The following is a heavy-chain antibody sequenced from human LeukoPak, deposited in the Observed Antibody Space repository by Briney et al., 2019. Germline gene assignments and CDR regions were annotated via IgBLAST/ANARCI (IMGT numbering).Heavy chain of an antibody. J-gene: IGHJ4*02. D-gene: IGHD1-26*01. CDR3: AREEWELQYYFDY. CDR2: ISSSGSTI. CDR1: GFTFSSYS. V-gene: IGHV3-48*04. Sequence: GGSLRLSCAASGFTFSSYSMNWVRQAPGKGLEWVSYISSSGSTIYYADSVKGRFTISRDNAKNSLYLQMNSLRAEDTAVYYCAREEWELQYYFDYWGQGTLVTVSS.